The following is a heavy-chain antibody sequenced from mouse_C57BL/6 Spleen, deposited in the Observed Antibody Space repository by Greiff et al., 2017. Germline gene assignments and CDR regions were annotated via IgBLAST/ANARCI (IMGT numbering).Heavy chain of an antibody. D-gene: IGHD5-1*01. V-gene: IGHV5-12*01. CDR3: ARTYVYAMDY. J-gene: IGHJ4*01. CDR1: GFTFSDYY. CDR2: ISNGGGST. Sequence: EVKLVESGGGLVQPGGSLKLSCAASGFTFSDYYMYWVRQTPEKRLEWVAYISNGGGSTYYPDTVKGRFTISRDNAKNTLYLQMSRLKSEDTAMYYCARTYVYAMDYWGQGTSVTVSS.